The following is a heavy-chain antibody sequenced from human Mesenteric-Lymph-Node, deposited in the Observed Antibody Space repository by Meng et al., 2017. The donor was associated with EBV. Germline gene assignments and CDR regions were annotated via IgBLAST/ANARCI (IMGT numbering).Heavy chain of an antibody. J-gene: IGHJ4*02. CDR2: INPSGGTT. D-gene: IGHD6-6*01. CDR3: VRDRGSSYFFEY. V-gene: IGHV1-46*01. CDR1: GYTFTGYY. Sequence: QVQLVQSGAEVKKPGASVKVSCKASGYTFTGYYMHWVRQAPGQGPEWMGIINPSGGTTTYAQKFQGRVTMTRDTPTSTVYMEVSSLTSEDTAMYYCVRDRGSSYFFEYWGQGTLVTVSS.